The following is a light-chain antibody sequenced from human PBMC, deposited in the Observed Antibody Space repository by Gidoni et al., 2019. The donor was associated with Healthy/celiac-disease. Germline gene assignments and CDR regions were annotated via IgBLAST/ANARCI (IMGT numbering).Light chain of an antibody. Sequence: IQMTQSPSSLSASVGDRVTITCRASQSISSYLNWYQQKPGKAPKLLIYAASSLQSGVPSRFSGSGSGTDFTLTISSLQPEDFATYYCQQSYSTSFXFXGGTKVEIK. CDR1: QSISSY. J-gene: IGKJ4*01. V-gene: IGKV1-39*01. CDR2: AAS. CDR3: QQSYSTSFX.